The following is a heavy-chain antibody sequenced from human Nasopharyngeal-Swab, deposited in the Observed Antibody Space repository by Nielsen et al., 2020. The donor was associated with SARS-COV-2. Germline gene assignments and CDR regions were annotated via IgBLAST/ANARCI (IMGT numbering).Heavy chain of an antibody. V-gene: IGHV4-34*01. D-gene: IGHD3-3*01. CDR1: GGSFSGYY. J-gene: IGHJ5*02. Sequence: GSLRLSCAVYGGSFSGYYWSWIRQPPGKGLEWIGEINHSGSTNYNPSLKSRVTISVDTSKNQFSLKLSSMTAADTAVYYCAQKKVYYDFWSGISTAWFDPWGQGTLVTVSS. CDR2: INHSGST. CDR3: AQKKVYYDFWSGISTAWFDP.